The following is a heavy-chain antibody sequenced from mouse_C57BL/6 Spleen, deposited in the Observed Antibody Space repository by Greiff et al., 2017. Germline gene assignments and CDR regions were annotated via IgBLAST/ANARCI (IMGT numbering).Heavy chain of an antibody. V-gene: IGHV1-66*01. Sequence: VQRVESGPELVKPGASVKISCKASGYSFTSYYIHWVKQRPGQGLEWIGWIYPGSGNTKYNEKFKGKATLTADTSSSTAYMQLSSLTSEDSAVYYCARSGLFYWYFDVWGTGTTVTVSS. J-gene: IGHJ1*03. D-gene: IGHD3-1*01. CDR2: IYPGSGNT. CDR3: ARSGLFYWYFDV. CDR1: GYSFTSYY.